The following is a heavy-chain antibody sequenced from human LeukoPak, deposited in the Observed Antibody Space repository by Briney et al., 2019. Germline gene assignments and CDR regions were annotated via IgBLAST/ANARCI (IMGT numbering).Heavy chain of an antibody. V-gene: IGHV4-61*08. Sequence: SETLSLTCTVSGGSISSGGYYWSWIRQHPGKGLEWIGYIYYSGSTNYNPSLKSRVTISVDTSKNQFSLKLSSVTAADTAVYYCARKTTLGYFDYWGQGTLVTVSS. CDR2: IYYSGST. CDR1: GGSISSGGYY. D-gene: IGHD4-11*01. CDR3: ARKTTLGYFDY. J-gene: IGHJ4*02.